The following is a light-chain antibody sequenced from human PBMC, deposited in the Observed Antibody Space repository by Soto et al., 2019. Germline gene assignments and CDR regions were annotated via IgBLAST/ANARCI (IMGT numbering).Light chain of an antibody. V-gene: IGKV3-20*01. CDR1: QSVNSDF. J-gene: IGKJ1*01. Sequence: DIVLTQSPGTLSLSPGERATLSCRASQSVNSDFLAWYQQKPGQAPSLLIYGASSRAPGIPDRFTGSGSVTDFSLTISRLEPEEFAVYYCQQYGISPWTFGQGTKVEIK. CDR3: QQYGISPWT. CDR2: GAS.